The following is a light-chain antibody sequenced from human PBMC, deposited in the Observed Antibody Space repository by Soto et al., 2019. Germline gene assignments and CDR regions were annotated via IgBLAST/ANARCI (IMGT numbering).Light chain of an antibody. CDR2: DAS. CDR3: QQYGSSPWT. Sequence: EIVLTQSPDTLSLSPGESAALSCGASQSVSSNYLAWYQQKPGLAPRLLIYDASRRATGIPDRFSGSGSGADFILSISRLEPEDFAVYYCQQYGSSPWTFGQGTKVDIK. CDR1: QSVSSNY. J-gene: IGKJ1*01. V-gene: IGKV3D-20*01.